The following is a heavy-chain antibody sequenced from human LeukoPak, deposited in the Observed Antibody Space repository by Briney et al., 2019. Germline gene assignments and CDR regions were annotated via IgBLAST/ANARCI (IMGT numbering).Heavy chain of an antibody. V-gene: IGHV4-34*01. D-gene: IGHD5-18*01. J-gene: IGHJ4*02. CDR1: GGSFSGYY. Sequence: SETLSLTCAVYGGSFSGYYWSWIRQPPGKGLEWIGEINHSGSTNYNPSLKSRVTISVDTSKNQFSLKLSSVTAADTAVYYYATASYSYGYRVWGQGTLVTVSS. CDR2: INHSGST. CDR3: ATASYSYGYRV.